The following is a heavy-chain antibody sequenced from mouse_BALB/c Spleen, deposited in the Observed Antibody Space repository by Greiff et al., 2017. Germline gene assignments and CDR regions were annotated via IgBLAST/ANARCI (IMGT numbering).Heavy chain of an antibody. Sequence: EVQLQQSGPELMKPGASVKISCKASGYSFTSYYMHWVKQSHGKSLEWIGYIDPFNGGTSYNQKFKGKATLTVDKSSSTAYMHLSSLTSEDSAVYYCARSHPSMDYWGQGTSVTVSS. CDR2: IDPFNGGT. CDR3: ARSHPSMDY. J-gene: IGHJ4*01. CDR1: GYSFTSYY. V-gene: IGHV1-28*01.